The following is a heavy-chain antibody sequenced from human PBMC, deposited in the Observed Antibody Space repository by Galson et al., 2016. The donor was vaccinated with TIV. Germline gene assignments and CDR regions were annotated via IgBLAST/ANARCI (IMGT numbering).Heavy chain of an antibody. Sequence: SVKVSCKASGGTFSNYAISWVRQAPGQGLEWMGGIIPIFGTTNYYAQKFQGRVTITTDESSSTAYMELSSLRSEDTAVYYCATGDDGSGYYSLANWGQGTLVTVSS. CDR1: GGTFSNYA. J-gene: IGHJ4*02. CDR3: ATGDDGSGYYSLAN. V-gene: IGHV1-69*05. CDR2: IIPIFGTT. D-gene: IGHD3-22*01.